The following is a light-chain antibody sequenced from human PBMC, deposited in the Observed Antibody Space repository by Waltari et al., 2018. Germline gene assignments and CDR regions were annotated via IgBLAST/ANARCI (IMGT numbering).Light chain of an antibody. CDR3: AAWDDSLNAPCV. CDR2: SNN. Sequence: QSVLTQPPSASGTPGQRVTISCSGSSSNIGSNTVNWYQQLPGTAPKLLIYSNNQRPLGVPDRFSGSKSGTSASLTISGLQSEDEADYSCAAWDDSLNAPCVFGGGTKLTVL. CDR1: SSNIGSNT. V-gene: IGLV1-44*01. J-gene: IGLJ3*02.